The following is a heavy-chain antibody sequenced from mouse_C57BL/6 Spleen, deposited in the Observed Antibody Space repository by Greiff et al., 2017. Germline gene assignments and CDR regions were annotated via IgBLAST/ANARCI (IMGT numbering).Heavy chain of an antibody. CDR3: TRKGIYYDYDGFAY. CDR1: GFTFSSYA. J-gene: IGHJ3*01. D-gene: IGHD2-4*01. Sequence: EVKVEESGEGLVKPGGSLKLSCAASGFTFSSYAMSWVRQTPEKRLEWVAYISSGGDYIYYADTVKGRFTISRDNARNTLYLQMSSLKSEDTAMYYCTRKGIYYDYDGFAYWGQGTLVTVSA. CDR2: ISSGGDYI. V-gene: IGHV5-9-1*02.